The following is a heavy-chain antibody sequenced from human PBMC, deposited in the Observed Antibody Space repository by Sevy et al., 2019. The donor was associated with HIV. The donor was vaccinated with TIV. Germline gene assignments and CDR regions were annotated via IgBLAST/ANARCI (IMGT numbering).Heavy chain of an antibody. CDR1: GDSINTYY. CDR3: ARLRWDLVVVPGATPGCYFDS. J-gene: IGHJ4*02. Sequence: SETLSLTCTVSGDSINTYYWSWIRQPPGKGLEWIGYVSHCGNTIYNPSLKSRVSMSVDTSTNQFSLKVKSVTTADTAVYHCARLRWDLVVVPGATPGCYFDSWGEGTLVSVSS. D-gene: IGHD2-2*02. CDR2: VSHCGNT. V-gene: IGHV4-59*08.